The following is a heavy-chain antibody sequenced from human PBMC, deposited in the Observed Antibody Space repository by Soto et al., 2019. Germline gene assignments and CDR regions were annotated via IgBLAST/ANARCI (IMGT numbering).Heavy chain of an antibody. CDR3: ARGQRFFDWFDP. CDR2: IYNSGTT. D-gene: IGHD3-3*01. J-gene: IGHJ5*02. CDR1: GAPISSGGFY. V-gene: IGHV4-31*03. Sequence: SETLSLTCNVSGAPISSGGFYWSWIRQHPGKGPEWIGYIYNSGTTFYNPSLGSRVTMSLDAAKNHFSLELRSVTVSDTAGHYCARGQRFFDWFDPWGQGTLVTVSS.